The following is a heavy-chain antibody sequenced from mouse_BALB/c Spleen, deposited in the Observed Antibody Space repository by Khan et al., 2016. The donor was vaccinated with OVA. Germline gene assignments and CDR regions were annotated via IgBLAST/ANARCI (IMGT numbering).Heavy chain of an antibody. CDR3: SRGDYHGRGYFDV. CDR2: ISSGGST. Sequence: EVELVESGGGLVKPGGSLKLSCAASGFTFSIYAMSWVRQTPEKRLEWVASISSGGSTYYPDSVRGRVTISRENARNSRYLLMSSLRSADTALYYCSRGDYHGRGYFDVWGAGTTVTVSS. D-gene: IGHD1-2*01. V-gene: IGHV5-6-5*01. J-gene: IGHJ1*01. CDR1: GFTFSIYA.